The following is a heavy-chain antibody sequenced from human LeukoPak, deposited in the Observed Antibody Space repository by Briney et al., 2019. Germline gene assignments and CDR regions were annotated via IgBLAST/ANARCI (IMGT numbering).Heavy chain of an antibody. CDR1: GFTFSSYA. D-gene: IGHD3-16*02. J-gene: IGHJ4*02. CDR2: ISGSGGRT. V-gene: IGHV3-23*01. CDR3: AKGRDGVIGY. Sequence: GGSLRLSCAASGFTFSSYAMSWVRQAPGKGLEWVSAISGSGGRTYYADSVKGRFTISRDNSKNTLHLQMNSLRAEDTAVYYCAKGRDGVIGYWGQGTLVTVSS.